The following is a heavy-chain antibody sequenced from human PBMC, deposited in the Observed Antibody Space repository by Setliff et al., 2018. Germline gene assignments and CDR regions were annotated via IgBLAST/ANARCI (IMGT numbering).Heavy chain of an antibody. CDR2: IDWDEDK. V-gene: IGHV2-70*04. D-gene: IGHD3-10*01. CDR3: ARMYDYGSAPDY. Sequence: LVNPTQTLTLTCTYSGFSLKTSGMRMSWIRQPPGRALEWLARIDWDEDKKYTTSLKSRLTISKDISKNQVVLTMTNMDPVDTATYYCARMYDYGSAPDYWVQGILVTVSS. CDR1: GFSLKTSGMR. J-gene: IGHJ4*02.